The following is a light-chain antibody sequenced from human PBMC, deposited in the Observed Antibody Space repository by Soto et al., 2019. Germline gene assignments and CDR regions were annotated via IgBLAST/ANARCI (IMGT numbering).Light chain of an antibody. V-gene: IGLV6-57*04. CDR1: SGTIASNY. J-gene: IGLJ3*02. Sequence: NFMLTQPHSVSESPGKTVTISCTRSSGTIASNYVQWYQQRPGSAPTTVIYEDNQRPSGVPDRFSGSTDGSSNSASLTISGLQTEDEADYYCQSYDSSNRVFGGGTKLTVL. CDR3: QSYDSSNRV. CDR2: EDN.